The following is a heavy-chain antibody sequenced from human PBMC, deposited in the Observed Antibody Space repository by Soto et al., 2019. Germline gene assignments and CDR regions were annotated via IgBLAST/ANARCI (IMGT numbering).Heavy chain of an antibody. CDR3: TTVLIHGRGGRGTCGMDV. J-gene: IGHJ6*04. V-gene: IGHV3-15*01. Sequence: GGSLRLSCAASGFTFSNAWMSWVRQAPGKGLEWVGRIKSKTDGGTTDYAAPVKGRFTISRDDSKNTLYLQMNSLKTEDTAVYYCTTVLIHGRGGRGTCGMDVWGKGTTVTVSS. CDR1: GFTFSNAW. CDR2: IKSKTDGGTT. D-gene: IGHD2-15*01.